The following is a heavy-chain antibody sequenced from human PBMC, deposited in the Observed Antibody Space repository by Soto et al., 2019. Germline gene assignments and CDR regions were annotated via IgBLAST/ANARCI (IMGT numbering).Heavy chain of an antibody. CDR2: IYPGDSDT. V-gene: IGHV5-51*01. Sequence: PGESLKISCKSSGCSFTSYWIGWVRQMPGKGLEWMGIIYPGDSDTRYSASFQGQVTISADKSISTAYLQWSSLKASDTAMYYCARDAAVPGETDRFDYWGQGTLVTVSS. J-gene: IGHJ4*02. CDR1: GCSFTSYW. D-gene: IGHD6-19*01. CDR3: ARDAAVPGETDRFDY.